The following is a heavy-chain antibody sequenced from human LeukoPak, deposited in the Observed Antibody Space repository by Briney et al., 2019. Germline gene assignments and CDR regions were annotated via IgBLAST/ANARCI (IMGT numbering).Heavy chain of an antibody. CDR2: IYSGST. J-gene: IGHJ6*03. CDR1: GGSISSSSYY. Sequence: SETLSLTCTVSGGSISSSSYYWGWIRQPPRKGLEWIGSIYSGSTYYNPSLKSRVTISVDTSKNQFSLNLSSVTAAGTAVYYCATVRRGFGESSKYYSYYYMDVWGKGTTVTISS. D-gene: IGHD3-10*01. V-gene: IGHV4-39*01. CDR3: ATVRRGFGESSKYYSYYYMDV.